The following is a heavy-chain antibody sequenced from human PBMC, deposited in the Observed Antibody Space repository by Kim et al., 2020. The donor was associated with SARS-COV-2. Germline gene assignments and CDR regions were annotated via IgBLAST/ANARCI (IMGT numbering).Heavy chain of an antibody. Sequence: GGSLRLSCAASGFTFSDYYMSWIRQAPGKGLEWVSYISSSSSYTNYADSVKGRFTISRDNAKNSLYLQMNSLRAEDTAVYYCAREEKGYCSSTSCYSPGYFDYWGQGTLVTVSS. CDR3: AREEKGYCSSTSCYSPGYFDY. CDR2: ISSSSSYT. V-gene: IGHV3-11*06. J-gene: IGHJ4*02. CDR1: GFTFSDYY. D-gene: IGHD2-2*02.